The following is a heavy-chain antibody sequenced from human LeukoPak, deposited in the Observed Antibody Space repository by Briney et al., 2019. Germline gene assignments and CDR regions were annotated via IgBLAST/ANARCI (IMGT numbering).Heavy chain of an antibody. J-gene: IGHJ6*03. Sequence: GGSLRLSCAASGFTFSSYSMNWVRQAPGKGLEWVSSISSGSGYIYYAQSVKGRFTISGDNAKNSLYLQKNSLRAQDTAVYDCARAKHSSGYDSYYYSYYMDVWGKGTTVTVSS. CDR3: ARAKHSSGYDSYYYSYYMDV. V-gene: IGHV3-21*01. CDR1: GFTFSSYS. D-gene: IGHD3-22*01. CDR2: ISSGSGYI.